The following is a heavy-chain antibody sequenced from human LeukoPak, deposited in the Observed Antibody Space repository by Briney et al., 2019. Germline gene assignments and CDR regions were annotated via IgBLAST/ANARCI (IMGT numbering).Heavy chain of an antibody. CDR1: GGSISSGGYS. D-gene: IGHD6-13*01. J-gene: IGHJ4*02. V-gene: IGHV4-30-2*01. CDR2: IYHSGST. CDR3: ARIAAAGTYFDY. Sequence: SETLSLTCAVSGGSISSGGYSWSWIRQPPGKGLEWIGYIYHSGSTYYNPSLKSRVTISVDRSKNQFSLKLSSVTAADAAVYYCARIAAAGTYFDYWGQGTLVTVSS.